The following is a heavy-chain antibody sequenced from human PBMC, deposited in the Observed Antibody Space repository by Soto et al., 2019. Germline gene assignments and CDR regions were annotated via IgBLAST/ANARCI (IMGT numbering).Heavy chain of an antibody. Sequence: ASVKVSCKASGYTFTSYGISWVRQAPGQGLEWMGWISAYNGNTNYAQKLQGRVTMTTDTSTSTAYMELRSLRSDDTAVYYCARALVYYDSSFSIYGMDVWGQGTTVTVSS. CDR3: ARALVYYDSSFSIYGMDV. V-gene: IGHV1-18*01. CDR2: ISAYNGNT. J-gene: IGHJ6*02. D-gene: IGHD3-22*01. CDR1: GYTFTSYG.